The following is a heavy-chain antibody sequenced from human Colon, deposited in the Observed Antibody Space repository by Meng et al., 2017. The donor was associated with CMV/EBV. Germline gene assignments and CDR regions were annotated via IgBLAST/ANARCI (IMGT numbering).Heavy chain of an antibody. CDR3: ATVSGGDFDY. CDR2: INPNSGGT. Sequence: QGRLVQSGAEVKKPGASVKVSCKASGYTFTGYFMYWVPQAPGQGLEWMGSINPNSGGTNYAQKFQGRVTMTRDTSINTAYMELSRLRSDDTAVYYCATVSGGDFDYWGQGTLVTVSS. V-gene: IGHV1-2*02. J-gene: IGHJ4*02. CDR1: GYTFTGYF. D-gene: IGHD1-26*01.